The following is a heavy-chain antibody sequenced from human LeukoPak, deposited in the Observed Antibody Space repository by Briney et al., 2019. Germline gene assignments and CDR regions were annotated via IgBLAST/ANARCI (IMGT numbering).Heavy chain of an antibody. V-gene: IGHV1-2*02. CDR2: INPNSGGT. J-gene: IGHJ4*02. CDR1: GYTFTGYY. CDR3: ARPVVDCSGGSCSSHFDY. D-gene: IGHD2-15*01. Sequence: ASVKVSCKASGYTFTGYYMHWVRQAPGQGLEWMGWINPNSGGTNYAQKFQGRVTVTRDTSISTAYMELSRLRSDDTAVYYCARPVVDCSGGSCSSHFDYWGQGTLVTVSS.